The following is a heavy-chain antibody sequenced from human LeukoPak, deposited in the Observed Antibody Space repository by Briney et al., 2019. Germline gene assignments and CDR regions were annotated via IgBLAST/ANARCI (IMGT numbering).Heavy chain of an antibody. Sequence: GGSLRLSCAASGFPFAPFWMTWVRQAPGKGPEFVATMNRDGSEVAYGNSVRGRFTISRDNAKNSLYLQMYSLRAEDTAVYYCARVRGSGSYSGHYFDYWGQGTLVTVSS. V-gene: IGHV3-7*05. CDR2: MNRDGSEV. CDR1: GFPFAPFW. D-gene: IGHD3-10*01. CDR3: ARVRGSGSYSGHYFDY. J-gene: IGHJ4*02.